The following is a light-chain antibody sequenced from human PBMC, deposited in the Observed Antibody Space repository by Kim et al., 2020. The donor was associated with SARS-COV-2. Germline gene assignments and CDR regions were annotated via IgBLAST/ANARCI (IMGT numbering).Light chain of an antibody. CDR3: QQSYSVPLT. V-gene: IGKV1-39*01. J-gene: IGKJ1*01. Sequence: SASVGDRVTITCRASQSISRNLNWYQQKPGEAPKLLIYTTSSLQSGVPSRFGGSGSGTDFTLTISSLQPEDFATYYCQQSYSVPLTFGQGTKLEI. CDR1: QSISRN. CDR2: TTS.